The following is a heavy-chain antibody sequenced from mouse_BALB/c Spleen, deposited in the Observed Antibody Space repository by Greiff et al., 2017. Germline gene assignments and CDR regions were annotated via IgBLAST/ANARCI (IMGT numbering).Heavy chain of an antibody. CDR1: GFTFSSYA. CDR3: ARGYYVSSDGFAY. CDR2: ISSGGSA. V-gene: IGHV5-6-5*01. J-gene: IGHJ3*01. Sequence: EVKLVESGGGLVKPGGSLKLSCAASGFTFSSYAMSWVRQTPEKRLEWVASISSGGSAYYPDSVKGRFTIYSDKARNILYMQMSSLRSEDTAMYYCARGYYVSSDGFAYWGQGTLVTVSA. D-gene: IGHD1-1*01.